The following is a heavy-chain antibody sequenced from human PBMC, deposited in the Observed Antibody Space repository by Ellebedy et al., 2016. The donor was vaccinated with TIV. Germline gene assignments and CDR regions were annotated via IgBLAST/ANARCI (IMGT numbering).Heavy chain of an antibody. CDR1: GYTFTHYW. V-gene: IGHV5-51*01. Sequence: GESLKISCHASGYTFTHYWIGWVRQMPGKGLEWLGIIYPRDSDTTYGPSLHGHVTISVDNSIPTAYLQWNSLKASDSAMYYCARRDTAMDTPATYWGQGTLVTVSS. CDR2: IYPRDSDT. CDR3: ARRDTAMDTPATY. J-gene: IGHJ4*02. D-gene: IGHD5-18*01.